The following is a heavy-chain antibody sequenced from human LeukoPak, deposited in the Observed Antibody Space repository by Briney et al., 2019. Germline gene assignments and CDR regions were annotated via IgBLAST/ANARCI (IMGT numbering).Heavy chain of an antibody. CDR2: IYTSGST. CDR1: GGSISGGSYY. Sequence: SQTLSLTCTVPGGSISGGSYYWSWIRQPAGKGLEWIGRIYTSGSTNYNPSLKSRVTISVDTSKNQFSLKLSSVTAADTAVYYCARDPDYWGQGTLVTVSS. V-gene: IGHV4-61*02. J-gene: IGHJ4*02. CDR3: ARDPDY.